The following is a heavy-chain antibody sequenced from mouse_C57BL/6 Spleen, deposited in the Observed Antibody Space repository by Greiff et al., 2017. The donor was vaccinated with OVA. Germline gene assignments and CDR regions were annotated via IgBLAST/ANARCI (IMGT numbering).Heavy chain of an antibody. CDR1: GFNIKDDY. V-gene: IGHV14-4*01. CDR3: TRGPVWFAY. J-gene: IGHJ3*01. CDR2: IDPENGDT. Sequence: EVQLQQSGAELVRPGASVKLSCTASGFNIKDDYMHWVKQRPEQGLEWIGWIDPENGDTEYASKFPGQATITADTSYNTAYLQLSSLKSEDTAVYYWTRGPVWFAYWGQGTLVTVSA.